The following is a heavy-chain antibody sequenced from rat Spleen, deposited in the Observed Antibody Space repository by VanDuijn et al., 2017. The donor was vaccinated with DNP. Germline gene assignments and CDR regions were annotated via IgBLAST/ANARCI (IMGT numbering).Heavy chain of an antibody. Sequence: EVQLQESGPGLVKPSQSLSLTCSVTGYSITSNYWGWIRKFPGDKMEWIGHISYSGSTGYNPSLKSRISISRDTSNNQFFLQLNSVTAEDTAIYYCARGRLYPHYAMDAWGQGTSVTVSS. J-gene: IGHJ4*01. CDR3: ARGRLYPHYAMDA. CDR2: ISYSGST. V-gene: IGHV3-1*01. D-gene: IGHD1-2*01. CDR1: GYSITSNY.